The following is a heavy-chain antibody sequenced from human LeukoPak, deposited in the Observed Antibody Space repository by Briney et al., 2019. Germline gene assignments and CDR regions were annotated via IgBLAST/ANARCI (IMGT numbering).Heavy chain of an antibody. CDR3: ARAAVPGAFDI. J-gene: IGHJ3*02. D-gene: IGHD6-19*01. Sequence: PSETLSLTCTVSGGSISSYYWSWIRQPPGKGLEWIGYIYYSGSTNYNPSLKSRVTISVDTSKNQFSLKLSSVTAADTAVYYCARAAVPGAFDIWGQGTMVTVSS. CDR2: IYYSGST. V-gene: IGHV4-59*01. CDR1: GGSISSYY.